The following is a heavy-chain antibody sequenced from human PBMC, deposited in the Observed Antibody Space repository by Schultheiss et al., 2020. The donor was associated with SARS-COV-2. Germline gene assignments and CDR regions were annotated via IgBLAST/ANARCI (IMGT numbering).Heavy chain of an antibody. V-gene: IGHV1-69*06. Sequence: SVKVSCKASGYTFTSYGISWVRQAPGQGLEWMGGIIPIFGTANYAQKFQGRVTITADKSTSTAYMELSSLRSEDTAVYYCARRGYGSGPMDVWGQGTTVTVSS. CDR1: GYTFTSYG. CDR3: ARRGYGSGPMDV. J-gene: IGHJ6*02. D-gene: IGHD3-10*01. CDR2: IIPIFGTA.